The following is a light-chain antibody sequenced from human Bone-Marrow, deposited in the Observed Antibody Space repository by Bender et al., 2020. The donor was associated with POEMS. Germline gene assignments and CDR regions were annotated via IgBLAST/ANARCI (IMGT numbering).Light chain of an antibody. CDR3: SSYTSSTRGV. CDR1: SSDVGGYNF. J-gene: IGLJ3*02. Sequence: QSALTQSASMSESPGQSITISCTGTSSDVGGYNFVSWYQQHPGKAPKLIIYDVSNRPSGVSNRFSGSKSGNTASLTISGLQAEDEADYYCSSYTSSTRGVFGGGTKLTVL. V-gene: IGLV2-14*03. CDR2: DVS.